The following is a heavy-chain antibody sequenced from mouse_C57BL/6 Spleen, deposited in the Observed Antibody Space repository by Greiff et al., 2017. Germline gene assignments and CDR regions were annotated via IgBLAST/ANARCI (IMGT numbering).Heavy chain of an antibody. J-gene: IGHJ4*01. CDR2: IDPADGDT. D-gene: IGHD1-1*01. CDR1: GFNFKDYC. V-gene: IGHV14-1*01. CDR3: TVDYYGSSYHYYAMDD. Sequence: EVMLQESGAELVRPGASVKLSCTASGFNFKDYCMHWVKQRPEQGLEWIGRIDPADGDTEYAPKFQGKATMTADTSSNTAYLQLSSLTSEDTAVYYCTVDYYGSSYHYYAMDDWGQGATVTVSS.